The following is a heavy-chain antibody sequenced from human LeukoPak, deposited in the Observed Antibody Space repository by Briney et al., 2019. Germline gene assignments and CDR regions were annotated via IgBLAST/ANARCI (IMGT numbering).Heavy chain of an antibody. J-gene: IGHJ4*02. V-gene: IGHV4-38-2*02. Sequence: PSETLSLTCTVSGYSISSGYYWGWIRQPPGKGLEWIASIYHSGSTYYNPSLKSRATISVDTSKNQSSLKLTSVTAADTAVYYCARDGSGLRGYFDYWGQGTLVTVSS. CDR1: GYSISSGYY. D-gene: IGHD1-26*01. CDR2: IYHSGST. CDR3: ARDGSGLRGYFDY.